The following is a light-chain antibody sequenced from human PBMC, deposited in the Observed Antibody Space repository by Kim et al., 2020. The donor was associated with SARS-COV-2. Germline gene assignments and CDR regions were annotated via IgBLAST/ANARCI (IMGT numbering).Light chain of an antibody. V-gene: IGKV3-15*01. J-gene: IGKJ2*01. Sequence: VWPGERATLSCRASQSVSSNLAWYQQKPGQAPRLLIYGASTRATGIPARFSGSGSGTEFTLTISSLQYEDFAVYYCQQYNNWPYTFGQGTKLEI. CDR1: QSVSSN. CDR3: QQYNNWPYT. CDR2: GAS.